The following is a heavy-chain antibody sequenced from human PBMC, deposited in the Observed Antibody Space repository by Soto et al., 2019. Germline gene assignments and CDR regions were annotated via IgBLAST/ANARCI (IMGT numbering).Heavy chain of an antibody. V-gene: IGHV4-39*01. J-gene: IGHJ6*03. CDR3: ARHGSGDCSYYYYYYMDV. CDR1: GGSISSSSYY. D-gene: IGHD2-21*01. Sequence: QLQLQESGPGLVKPSETLSLTCTVSGGSISSSSYYWGWIRQPPGKGLEWIGSIYYSGSTYYNPSLKSRVTISVDTSKNQFSLKLSSVTAADTAVYYCARHGSGDCSYYYYYYMDVWGKGTTVTVSS. CDR2: IYYSGST.